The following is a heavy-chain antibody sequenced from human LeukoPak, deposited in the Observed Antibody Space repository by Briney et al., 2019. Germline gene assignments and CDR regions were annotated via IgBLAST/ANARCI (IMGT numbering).Heavy chain of an antibody. Sequence: GGSLRLSCAASGFTFSSYGMHWVRQAPGKGLEWVAFIRYDGSNKYYADSVKGRFTISRDNSKNTLYLQMNSLRAEDTAVYYCAKQYSNYVGSPDYWGQGTLVTVSS. CDR1: GFTFSSYG. D-gene: IGHD4-11*01. CDR2: IRYDGSNK. J-gene: IGHJ4*02. CDR3: AKQYSNYVGSPDY. V-gene: IGHV3-30*02.